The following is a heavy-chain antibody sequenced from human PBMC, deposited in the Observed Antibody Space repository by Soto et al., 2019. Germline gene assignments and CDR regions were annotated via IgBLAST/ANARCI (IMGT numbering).Heavy chain of an antibody. D-gene: IGHD1-26*01. CDR3: ASDRGSYALDY. CDR1: GYTFTSYG. V-gene: IGHV1-18*01. J-gene: IGHJ4*02. Sequence: QDQLVQSGAEVKKPGASVKVSCKASGYTFTSYGISWVRQAPGQGLEWMGWISANNGNTNYAQKLQGRVTTTTDTSTSTANRELRSLRSDATAVYYCASDRGSYALDYWGQGTLVTVSS. CDR2: ISANNGNT.